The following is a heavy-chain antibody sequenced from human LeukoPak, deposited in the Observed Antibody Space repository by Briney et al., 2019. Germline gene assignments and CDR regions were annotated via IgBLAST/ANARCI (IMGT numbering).Heavy chain of an antibody. V-gene: IGHV3-23*01. D-gene: IGHD6-13*01. CDR1: GFTFSSYA. CDR2: ISGRGVST. Sequence: GGSLRLSCAASGFTFSSYAMSWVRQAPGKGLEWVSAISGRGVSTYYADSVKGRFTISRDNSKNTLYLQMNSLRAEDTAVYYCAKVGGVVAAAIDYWGQGTLVTVSS. J-gene: IGHJ4*02. CDR3: AKVGGVVAAAIDY.